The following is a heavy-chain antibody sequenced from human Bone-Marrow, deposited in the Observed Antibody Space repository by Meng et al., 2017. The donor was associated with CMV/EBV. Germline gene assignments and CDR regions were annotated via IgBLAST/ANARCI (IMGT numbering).Heavy chain of an antibody. CDR3: TRDLMDV. Sequence: GGSLRLSCTVSGFTFGDYAMSWVRQAPGKGLEWVGFIRSETYGATTEYAASVKGRCTISRDDSKSIAYLQMNSLKIEDTALYYCTRDLMDVWGQGTKVTVSS. CDR2: IRSETYGATT. CDR1: GFTFGDYA. V-gene: IGHV3-49*04. J-gene: IGHJ6*02.